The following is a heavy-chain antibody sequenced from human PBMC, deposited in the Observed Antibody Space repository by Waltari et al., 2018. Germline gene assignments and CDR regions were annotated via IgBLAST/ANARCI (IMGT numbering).Heavy chain of an antibody. CDR2: INARGMN. D-gene: IGHD3-3*01. V-gene: IGHV4-4*07. J-gene: IGHJ5*02. Sequence: QVQLQESGPGLVKFSETLSLNCDVFGGSLSTNYWSWIRQPAGKGLEWMGRINARGMNNYNPSLGSRVTMSIDGSKNQVSLRLAAVTAADTAVYYCARVSGYNWFDTWGQGILVTVSS. CDR1: GGSLSTNY. CDR3: ARVSGYNWFDT.